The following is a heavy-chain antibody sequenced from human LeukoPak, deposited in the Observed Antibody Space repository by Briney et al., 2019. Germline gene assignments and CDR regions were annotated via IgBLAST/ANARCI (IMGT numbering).Heavy chain of an antibody. D-gene: IGHD2-2*01. V-gene: IGHV3-7*01. J-gene: IGHJ3*02. CDR1: GFTFSSYA. CDR2: IKEDGSEK. CDR3: ARMHCSSTSCYTDAFDI. Sequence: GGSLRLSCAASGFTFSSYAMHWVRQAPGKGLEWVANIKEDGSEKYYVDSVKGRFTISRDNAKSSLYLQMNSLRAEDTAVYYCARMHCSSTSCYTDAFDIWGQGTMVTVS.